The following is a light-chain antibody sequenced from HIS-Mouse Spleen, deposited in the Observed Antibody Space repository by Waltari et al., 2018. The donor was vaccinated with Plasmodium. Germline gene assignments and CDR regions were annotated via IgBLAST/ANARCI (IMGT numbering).Light chain of an antibody. Sequence: SYELTQPPSVSVSPGQTARITCSGDALPTKYAYWYQQKSGQAPVLVIYEDSKSPSGIPVRFSGSSSGTMATLTISGAQVEDEADYYCYSTDSSGNHRVFGGGTKLTVL. V-gene: IGLV3-10*01. CDR1: ALPTKY. CDR3: YSTDSSGNHRV. CDR2: EDS. J-gene: IGLJ3*02.